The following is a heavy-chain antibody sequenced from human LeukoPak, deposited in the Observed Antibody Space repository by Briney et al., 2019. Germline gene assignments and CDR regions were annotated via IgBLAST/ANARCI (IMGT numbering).Heavy chain of an antibody. D-gene: IGHD3-3*02. CDR1: GFTFSSYE. J-gene: IGHJ4*01. CDR2: IGSNGGRI. V-gene: IGHV3-48*03. CDR3: ARDIYAVVHSGYFDY. Sequence: AGSLRLSCVLSGFTFSSYEMNWVRQAPGKGLEWISYIGSNGGRIYYADSVKGRFTIYRDNAKNSLYLQMNSLRAEDTAVYYCARDIYAVVHSGYFDYWGDGALVTVSS.